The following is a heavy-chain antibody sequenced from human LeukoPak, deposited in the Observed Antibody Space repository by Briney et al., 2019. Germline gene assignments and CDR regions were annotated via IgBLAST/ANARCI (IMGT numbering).Heavy chain of an antibody. Sequence: SGTLSLTCTVSGGSISSSSYYWGWIRQPPGKGLEWIGGIYYSGSTYYNPSLKSRVTISVDTSKNQFSLKLSSVTAADTAVYYCARHLPVDYWGQGTLVTVSS. D-gene: IGHD5/OR15-5a*01. CDR2: IYYSGST. V-gene: IGHV4-39*01. CDR1: GGSISSSSYY. CDR3: ARHLPVDY. J-gene: IGHJ4*02.